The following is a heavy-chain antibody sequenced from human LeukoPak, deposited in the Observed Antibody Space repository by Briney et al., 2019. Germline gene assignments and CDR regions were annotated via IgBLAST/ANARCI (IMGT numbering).Heavy chain of an antibody. J-gene: IGHJ4*02. CDR1: GYTFTSYG. V-gene: IGHV1-18*01. CDR2: ISAYNGNT. CDR3: ATSGVGGSGSPDY. D-gene: IGHD3-10*01. Sequence: GASVKVSCKASGYTFTSYGISWVRQAPGQGLEWMGWISAYNGNTNYAQKLQGRVTMTEDTSTDTAYMELSSLRSEDTAVYYCATSGVGGSGSPDYWGQGTLVTVSS.